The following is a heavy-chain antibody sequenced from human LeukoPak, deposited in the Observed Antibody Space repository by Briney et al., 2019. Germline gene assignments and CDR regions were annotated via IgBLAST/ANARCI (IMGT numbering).Heavy chain of an antibody. Sequence: PSETLSLTCAVYGGSFSGYFWTWIRQPPGKGLEWIGEIYHSGSTNYNPSLKSRVTISVDKSKNQFSLKLSSVTAADTAVYYCARGSGYPLYYFDYWGQGTLVTVSS. D-gene: IGHD6-25*01. CDR2: IYHSGST. V-gene: IGHV4-34*01. J-gene: IGHJ4*02. CDR1: GGSFSGYF. CDR3: ARGSGYPLYYFDY.